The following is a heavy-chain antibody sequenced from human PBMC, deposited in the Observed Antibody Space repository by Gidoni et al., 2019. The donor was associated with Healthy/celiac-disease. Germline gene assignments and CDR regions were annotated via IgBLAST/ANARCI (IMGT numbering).Heavy chain of an antibody. D-gene: IGHD5-12*01. J-gene: IGHJ4*02. CDR2: IYYSGST. CDR3: ARSGYDLPDYFDY. V-gene: IGHV4-39*01. CDR1: GGSIRSSSYY. Sequence: QLQLQASGPGLVKPSATLSLTCPVAGGSIRSSSYYWGWIRQPPGKGLEWIGSIYYSGSTYYNPSLKSRVTISVDTSKNQFSLKLSSVTAADTAVYYCARSGYDLPDYFDYWGQGTLVTVSS.